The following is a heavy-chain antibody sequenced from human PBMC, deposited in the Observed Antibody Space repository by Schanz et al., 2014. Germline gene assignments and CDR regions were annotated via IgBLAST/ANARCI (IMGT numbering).Heavy chain of an antibody. D-gene: IGHD2-15*01. Sequence: VQLLDSGGGLVQPGGSLRLSCAASGFTFGSYGMSWVRQGPGKGLEWVAAMSYDGSIKYYGDSVKGRFTISRDNSKNTLYLHMNTLRSEDTAVYDCARDRGYCSGGSCLTFDYWGQGTLVTVSS. CDR3: ARDRGYCSGGSCLTFDY. J-gene: IGHJ4*02. CDR2: MSYDGSIK. CDR1: GFTFGSYG. V-gene: IGHV3-30*03.